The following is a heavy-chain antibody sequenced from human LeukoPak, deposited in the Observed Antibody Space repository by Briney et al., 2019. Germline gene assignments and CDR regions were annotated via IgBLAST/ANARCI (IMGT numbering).Heavy chain of an antibody. CDR2: INPNSGGT. D-gene: IGHD1-20*01. CDR3: ARDNNWNEYYFDY. CDR1: GYTFTGYY. Sequence: GASVKVSCRASGYTFTGYYMHWVRQAPGQGLEWMGWINPNSGGTNYAQKFQGRVTMTRDTSISTAYMELSRLRSDDTAVYYCARDNNWNEYYFDYWGQGTLVTVSS. J-gene: IGHJ4*02. V-gene: IGHV1-2*02.